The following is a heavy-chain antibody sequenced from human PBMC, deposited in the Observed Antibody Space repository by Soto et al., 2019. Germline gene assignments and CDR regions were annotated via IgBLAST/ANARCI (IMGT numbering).Heavy chain of an antibody. D-gene: IGHD6-13*01. J-gene: IGHJ4*02. CDR2: INDSGST. Sequence: SETLSLTCAVYGESFSGYYWSWIRQPPGKGLEWIGEINDSGSTNYNPSLKSRLIISVDTSRNQFSLKLSSVTAADTAVYYCARGARRPSSWYSDYWGQGTLVTVSS. CDR3: ARGARRPSSWYSDY. V-gene: IGHV4-34*01. CDR1: GESFSGYY.